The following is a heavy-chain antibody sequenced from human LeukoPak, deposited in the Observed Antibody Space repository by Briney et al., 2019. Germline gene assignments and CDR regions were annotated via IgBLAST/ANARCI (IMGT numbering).Heavy chain of an antibody. D-gene: IGHD6-13*01. Sequence: SETLSLTFTVSGASISSGDDYWTWLRQPPGKGLEWIGYIYYSGSTYFNPSLKSRLTMSVDTSENRFSLNLHSVTATDTAVYYCARDPIAAAEPIDYWGQGTLVTVSS. CDR1: GASISSGDDY. V-gene: IGHV4-30-4*01. J-gene: IGHJ4*02. CDR2: IYYSGST. CDR3: ARDPIAAAEPIDY.